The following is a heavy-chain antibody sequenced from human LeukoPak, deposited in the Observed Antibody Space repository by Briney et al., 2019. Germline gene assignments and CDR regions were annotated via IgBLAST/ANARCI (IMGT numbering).Heavy chain of an antibody. Sequence: GSLRLSCAGSGFTFSSYDMHWVRQAAGKGLEWVAGIDTAGDTYYPGSVRGRFTISRENAKNSFFLQMNSLRAGDTAVYYCARGGFFGSGPMDVWGQGTTVTVSS. CDR3: ARGGFFGSGPMDV. V-gene: IGHV3-13*04. CDR2: IDTAGDT. D-gene: IGHD3-10*01. J-gene: IGHJ6*02. CDR1: GFTFSSYD.